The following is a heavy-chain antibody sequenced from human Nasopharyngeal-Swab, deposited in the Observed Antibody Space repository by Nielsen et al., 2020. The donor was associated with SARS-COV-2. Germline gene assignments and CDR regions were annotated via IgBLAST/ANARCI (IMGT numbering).Heavy chain of an antibody. V-gene: IGHV3-11*01. CDR3: ARDQYYYDSSGPAFDI. J-gene: IGHJ3*02. D-gene: IGHD3-22*01. Sequence: GESLKISCAASGFTFSDYYMSWIRQAPGKGLEWVSYISSSGSTIYYADSVKGRFTISRDNAKNSLYLQMNSLRAEDTAVYYCARDQYYYDSSGPAFDIWGQGTMVTVSS. CDR1: GFTFSDYY. CDR2: ISSSGSTI.